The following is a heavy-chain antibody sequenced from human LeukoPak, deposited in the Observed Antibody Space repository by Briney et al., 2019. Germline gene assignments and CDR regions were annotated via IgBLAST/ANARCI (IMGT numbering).Heavy chain of an antibody. CDR2: IIPIFGTA. D-gene: IGHD6-19*01. Sequence: SSVKVSCKATGGTFSSYAISWVRQAPGQGLEWMGGIIPIFGTANYAQKFQGRVTITADKSTSTAYMELSSLRSEDTAVYYCATMGTSSGPTRIRFDYWGQGTLVTVSS. CDR1: GGTFSSYA. J-gene: IGHJ4*02. V-gene: IGHV1-69*06. CDR3: ATMGTSSGPTRIRFDY.